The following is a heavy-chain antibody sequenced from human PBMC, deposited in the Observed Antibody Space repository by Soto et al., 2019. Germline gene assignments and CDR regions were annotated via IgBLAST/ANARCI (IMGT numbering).Heavy chain of an antibody. CDR1: GGSISRYY. J-gene: IGHJ4*02. V-gene: IGHV4-59*01. CDR2: IYYSGST. CDR3: ARGRPSDY. Sequence: SETLSLTCTVSGGSISRYYWSWIRQPPGKGLEWIGYIYYSGSTNYNPSLKSRVTISVDTSKNQFSLKLSSVTAADSAVYYCARGRPSDYWGKRSMVTVSS.